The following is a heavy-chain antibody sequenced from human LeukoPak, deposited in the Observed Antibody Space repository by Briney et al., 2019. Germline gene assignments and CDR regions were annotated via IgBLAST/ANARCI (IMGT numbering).Heavy chain of an antibody. CDR2: ISSSGSTI. D-gene: IGHD6-19*01. CDR3: AREGGSGWYSGWFDP. Sequence: PGGSLRLSCAASGFTFSSYEMNRVRQAPGKGLEWVSYISSSGSTIYYADSVKGRFTISRDNAKNSLYLQMNSLRAEDTALYYCAREGGSGWYSGWFDPWGQGTLVTVSS. CDR1: GFTFSSYE. V-gene: IGHV3-48*03. J-gene: IGHJ5*02.